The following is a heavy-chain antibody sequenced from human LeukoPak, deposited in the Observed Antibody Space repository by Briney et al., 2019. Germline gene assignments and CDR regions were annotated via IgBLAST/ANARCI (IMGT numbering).Heavy chain of an antibody. Sequence: GGSLRLSCAASGSTFSSYSMNWVRQAPGKGLVWVSRISYDGSSPNYGGSVKGRFTISRDNAKNTLYLQMNSLTDEDTAVYYCVRGGRLTGLACDSWGQGTLVTVSS. CDR1: GSTFSSYS. V-gene: IGHV3-74*01. D-gene: IGHD7-27*01. J-gene: IGHJ4*02. CDR3: VRGGRLTGLACDS. CDR2: ISYDGSSP.